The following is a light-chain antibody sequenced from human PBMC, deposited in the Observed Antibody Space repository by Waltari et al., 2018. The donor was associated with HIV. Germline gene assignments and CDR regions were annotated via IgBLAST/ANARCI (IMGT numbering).Light chain of an antibody. Sequence: QSVLTQPPSASGTPGQRVTISCSGSSSNIGSNYVYWYQQLPGTTPKLLIYRNNQRPSVVRDRCAGSKSGTSASLAIRGLRSEDEADYYCAAWDASLSGNWVFGGGTKLTVL. CDR1: SSNIGSNY. V-gene: IGLV1-47*01. J-gene: IGLJ3*02. CDR3: AAWDASLSGNWV. CDR2: RNN.